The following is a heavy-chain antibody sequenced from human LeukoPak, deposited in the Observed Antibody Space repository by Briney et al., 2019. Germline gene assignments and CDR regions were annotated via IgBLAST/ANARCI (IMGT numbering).Heavy chain of an antibody. CDR2: ISYDSAIK. V-gene: IGHV3-48*01. J-gene: IGHJ4*02. CDR3: VRDNPRCCGVVPVNIDDF. Sequence: GGSLRLSCAASGFTFSRDSMNWVRQAPVKGLEWISYISYDSAIKYYADSVRGRFTISRDNAKNSLSLQMHSLRAEDTAVYYCVRDNPRCCGVVPVNIDDFWGQGTLVTVSS. D-gene: IGHD2-15*01. CDR1: GFTFSRDS.